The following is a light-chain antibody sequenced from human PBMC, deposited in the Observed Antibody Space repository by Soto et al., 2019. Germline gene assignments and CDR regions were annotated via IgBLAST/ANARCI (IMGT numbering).Light chain of an antibody. CDR1: HSVGST. V-gene: IGKV3-15*01. J-gene: IGKJ1*01. CDR3: QHYNNWPWT. CDR2: DTS. Sequence: ETVLTQSPATLSVSPGASATLSFRASHSVGSTLAWYQQKPVQAPRLLMYDTSTRATGIPARFSGSGSWTEFTLTISGLQSDYVAVYYCQHYNNWPWTVGKGTKVDIK.